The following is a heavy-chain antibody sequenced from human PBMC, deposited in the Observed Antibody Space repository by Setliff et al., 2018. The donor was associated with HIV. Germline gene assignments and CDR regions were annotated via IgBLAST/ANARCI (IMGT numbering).Heavy chain of an antibody. V-gene: IGHV4-4*02. J-gene: IGHJ6*02. Sequence: PSETLSLTCAVSGGSISSDNWWTWVRQAPGKGLEWIGEIYHSEYTNYNPSLKSRVSMSVDKSKNQFSVQLISVTAADTAVYYCARGHCSGTNCYGVDYYGMDVWGQGTTVTVSS. CDR3: ARGHCSGTNCYGVDYYGMDV. CDR1: GGSISSDNW. CDR2: IYHSEYT. D-gene: IGHD2-2*01.